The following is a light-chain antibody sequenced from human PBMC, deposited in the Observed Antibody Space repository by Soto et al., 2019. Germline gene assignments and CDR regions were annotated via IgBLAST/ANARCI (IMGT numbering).Light chain of an antibody. CDR2: KAS. J-gene: IGKJ1*01. CDR3: QHYNSYSEA. CDR1: QTISSW. Sequence: DIQMTQSPSTLSGSVGDRVTITCRASQTISSWLAWYQQKPGKAPKLLIYKASTLKSGVPSRFSGSPSGTEFTLTISSMQPDDFATYYCQHYNSYSEAFGQWTKGDIK. V-gene: IGKV1-5*03.